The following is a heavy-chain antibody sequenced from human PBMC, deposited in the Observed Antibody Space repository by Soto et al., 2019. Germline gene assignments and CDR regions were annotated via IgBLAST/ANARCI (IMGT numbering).Heavy chain of an antibody. CDR2: ISGSGGST. CDR3: AKDGGSVGYIVVVPAATRDAFDI. Sequence: GGSLRLSCAASGFTFSSYAMSWVRQAPGKGLEWVSAISGSGGSTYYADSVKGRFTISRDNSKNTLYLQMNSLRAEDTAVYYCAKDGGSVGYIVVVPAATRDAFDIWGQGTMVTVSS. J-gene: IGHJ3*02. CDR1: GFTFSSYA. V-gene: IGHV3-23*01. D-gene: IGHD2-2*01.